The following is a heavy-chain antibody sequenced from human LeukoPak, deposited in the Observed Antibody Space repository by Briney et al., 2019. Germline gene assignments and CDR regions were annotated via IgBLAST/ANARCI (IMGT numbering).Heavy chain of an antibody. CDR3: ARGAYYYDSSGYNWYFDL. Sequence: NSAETLSLTCTVSGGSISRYYWSWIRQPPGKGLEWIGYNHDSGSTNYNPSLKSRVTISVDTSKKQFSLNLSSVTAADTAVYYCARGAYYYDSSGYNWYFDLWGRGTLVTVSS. CDR1: GGSISRYY. CDR2: NHDSGST. J-gene: IGHJ2*01. V-gene: IGHV4-59*01. D-gene: IGHD3-22*01.